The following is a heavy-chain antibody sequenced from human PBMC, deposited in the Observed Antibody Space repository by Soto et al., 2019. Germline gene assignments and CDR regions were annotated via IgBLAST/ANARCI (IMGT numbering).Heavy chain of an antibody. CDR2: IYYSGST. Sequence: QVQLQESGPGLVKPSETLSLTCTVSGGSISSYYWSWIRQPPGKGLECIGYIYYSGSTNYNPSLTSRVTISVDTSKNQFSLKLSSVTAADTAVYYCSRNYGDYVDYWGQGTLVTVSS. CDR1: GGSISSYY. V-gene: IGHV4-59*08. J-gene: IGHJ4*02. D-gene: IGHD4-17*01. CDR3: SRNYGDYVDY.